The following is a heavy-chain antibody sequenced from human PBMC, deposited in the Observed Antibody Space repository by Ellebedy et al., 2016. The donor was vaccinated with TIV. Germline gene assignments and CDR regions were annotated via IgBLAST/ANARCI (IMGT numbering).Heavy chain of an antibody. CDR2: IKEDGSVR. CDR1: GFTFSKYW. Sequence: PGGSLRLSCAASGFTFSKYWLSWVRQAPGKGLEWVANIKEDGSVRNYVNSVEGRFTIPRDNAKTSLYLQMNSLRVEDTAVYYCAGPQWLVHSWGQGTLVTVSS. V-gene: IGHV3-7*03. CDR3: AGPQWLVHS. J-gene: IGHJ4*02. D-gene: IGHD6-19*01.